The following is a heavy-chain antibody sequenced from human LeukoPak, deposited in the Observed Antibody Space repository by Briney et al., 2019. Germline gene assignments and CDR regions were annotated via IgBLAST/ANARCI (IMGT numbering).Heavy chain of an antibody. V-gene: IGHV4-34*01. J-gene: IGHJ4*02. Sequence: PSETLSLTCAVYGGSFSGYYWSWIRQPPGKGLEWIGEINHSGSTNYNPSLKSRVTISVDTSKNQFSLKLSSVTAADTAVYYCAREDELIDYWGQGTLVTVSS. CDR3: AREDELIDY. CDR1: GGSFSGYY. CDR2: INHSGST. D-gene: IGHD1-26*01.